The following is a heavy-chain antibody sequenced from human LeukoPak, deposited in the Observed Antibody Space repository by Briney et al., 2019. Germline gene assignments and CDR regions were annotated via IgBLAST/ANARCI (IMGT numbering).Heavy chain of an antibody. CDR2: ISGSGGTT. CDR3: AKVSYYGSRNNPDAFDI. J-gene: IGHJ3*02. D-gene: IGHD3-10*01. CDR1: GFSFNTYA. Sequence: PGGSLRLSCAASGFSFNTYAMSWVRQAPGKGLEWVSVISGSGGTTNYADSVKGRFTISRDNSKNTLYLQMNSLRAEDTAVYYCAKVSYYGSRNNPDAFDIWGQGTMVTVSS. V-gene: IGHV3-23*01.